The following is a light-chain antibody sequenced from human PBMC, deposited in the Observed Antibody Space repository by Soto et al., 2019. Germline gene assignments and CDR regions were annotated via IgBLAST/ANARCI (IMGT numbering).Light chain of an antibody. CDR1: QSVSSY. V-gene: IGKV3-11*01. Sequence: EIVLTQSPATLSLSPGERATLSCRASQSVSSYLAWYQQKPGQAPRLLIYDASNRATGIPARFSGSGSGTDFISTIRRVESADFAVYQCKKRRPGFTFGQGTRLEIK. CDR3: KKRRPGFT. CDR2: DAS. J-gene: IGKJ5*01.